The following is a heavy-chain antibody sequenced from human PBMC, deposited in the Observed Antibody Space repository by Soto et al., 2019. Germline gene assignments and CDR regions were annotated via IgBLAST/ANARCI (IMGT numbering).Heavy chain of an antibody. CDR2: ISGSGGNT. V-gene: IGHV3-23*01. CDR1: GFTFSSYA. Sequence: TGGSLRLSCAASGFTFSSYAMSWVRQAPGKGLEWVSAISGSGGNTYYADSVKGRFTISRDNSKNTLYLQMNNLRAEDTAIYYCAKDARGTTYYYYYMDVWGKGTTVTVSS. J-gene: IGHJ6*03. D-gene: IGHD3-16*01. CDR3: AKDARGTTYYYYYMDV.